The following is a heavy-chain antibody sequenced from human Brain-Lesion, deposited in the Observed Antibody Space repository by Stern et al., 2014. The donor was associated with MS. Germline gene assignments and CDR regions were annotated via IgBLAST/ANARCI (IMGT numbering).Heavy chain of an antibody. V-gene: IGHV4-39*01. CDR3: ARHDSVPRPSQLYSARDRGPGYFDY. J-gene: IGHJ4*02. CDR2: IYYSGFT. D-gene: IGHD1-26*01. CDR1: GGSISSSTYY. Sequence: QVQLEESGPGLVKPSETLSLTCTVSGGSISSSTYYWAWIRQPPGKGLEWIGNIYYSGFTYYNPSLKSPVTISVAMSKNQFSLKLSSVPAADTAIYYCARHDSVPRPSQLYSARDRGPGYFDYWGQGTLVTVSS.